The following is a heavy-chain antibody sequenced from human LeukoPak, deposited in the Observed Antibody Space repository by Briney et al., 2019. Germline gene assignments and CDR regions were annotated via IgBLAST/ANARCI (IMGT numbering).Heavy chain of an antibody. D-gene: IGHD4-17*01. CDR3: AKEVTTPGYYYGMDV. V-gene: IGHV3-23*01. Sequence: GGSLRLSCAASGFTFSGCAMTWVRQAPGKGLQWVSTISRSGDNTSYADSVKGRFTISRDNSENTLYLQMNSLRAEDTAIYYCAKEVTTPGYYYGMDVWGQGTTVTVSS. CDR1: GFTFSGCA. J-gene: IGHJ6*02. CDR2: ISRSGDNT.